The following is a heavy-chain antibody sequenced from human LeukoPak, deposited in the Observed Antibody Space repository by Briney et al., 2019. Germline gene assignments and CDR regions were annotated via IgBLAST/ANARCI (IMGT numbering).Heavy chain of an antibody. CDR1: GVTFSSYA. CDR2: ISYDGSNK. J-gene: IGHJ3*01. V-gene: IGHV3-30*18. Sequence: PGGSLRLSCAASGVTFSSYAMHRVRQAPGKGLEWVAVISYDGSNKYYADSVKGRFTISRDNSTNTLYLQMNSLRAEDTAVYYCAKFFTGEYVRAFDVWGQGTMVTVSS. D-gene: IGHD3-10*02. CDR3: AKFFTGEYVRAFDV.